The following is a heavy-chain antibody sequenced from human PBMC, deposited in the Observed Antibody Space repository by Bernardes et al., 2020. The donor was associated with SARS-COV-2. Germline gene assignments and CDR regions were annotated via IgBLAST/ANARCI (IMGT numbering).Heavy chain of an antibody. CDR3: ARDVGGAAGY. CDR2: INEDGSIT. Sequence: GGSLRLSCAVSGLTFRNYWMHWVRQVPGKGLVWVSRINEDGSITTYADSVKGRFTISRDNAKNTLFLQMNSLTGEDTAVYYCARDVGGAAGYWGQGTLVTVSS. V-gene: IGHV3-74*01. CDR1: GLTFRNYW. D-gene: IGHD2-15*01. J-gene: IGHJ4*02.